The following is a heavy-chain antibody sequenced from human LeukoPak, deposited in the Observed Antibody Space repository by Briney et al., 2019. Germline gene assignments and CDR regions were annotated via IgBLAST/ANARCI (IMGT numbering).Heavy chain of an antibody. CDR1: GVTLSDHH. V-gene: IGHV3-72*01. CDR3: ARVRYGGYDFDQ. D-gene: IGHD4-17*01. CDR2: SRNKAHSYTT. J-gene: IGHJ4*02. Sequence: GGSLRLSCAASGVTLSDHHMDWVRQPPGKGLEWIGRSRNKAHSYTTEYAASVIGRFAISRDDSNNSLYLQMNSLNSEDTAVYYCARVRYGGYDFDQWGQGTLVTVSS.